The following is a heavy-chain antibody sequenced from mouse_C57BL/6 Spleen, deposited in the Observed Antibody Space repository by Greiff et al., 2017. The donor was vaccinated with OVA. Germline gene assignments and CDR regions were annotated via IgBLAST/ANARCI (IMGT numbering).Heavy chain of an antibody. CDR2: INPSNGGT. V-gene: IGHV1-53*01. J-gene: IGHJ1*03. CDR1: GYTFTSYW. D-gene: IGHD2-4*01. Sequence: QVQLQQPGTELVKPGASVKLSCKASGYTFTSYWMHWVKQRPGQGLEWIGNINPSNGGTNYNEKFKSKATLTVDKSSSTAYLQLSSLTSEDSAVYYCARRYDYDGGNVWYFDVWGTGTTVTVSS. CDR3: ARRYDYDGGNVWYFDV.